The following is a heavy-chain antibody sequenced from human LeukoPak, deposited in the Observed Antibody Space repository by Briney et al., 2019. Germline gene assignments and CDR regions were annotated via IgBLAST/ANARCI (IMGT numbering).Heavy chain of an antibody. CDR3: ARVRRLLWFGELWDY. D-gene: IGHD3-10*01. Sequence: GASVKVSCKASGYTFTSYGISWVRQAPGQGLEWMGWISAYNGNTNYAQKLQGRVTMTTDTSTSTAYMELRSLRSDDTAVYYCARVRRLLWFGELWDYWGQGTLVTVSS. CDR1: GYTFTSYG. CDR2: ISAYNGNT. J-gene: IGHJ4*02. V-gene: IGHV1-18*01.